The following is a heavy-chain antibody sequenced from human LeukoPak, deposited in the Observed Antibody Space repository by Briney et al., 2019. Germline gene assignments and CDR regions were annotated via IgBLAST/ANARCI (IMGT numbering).Heavy chain of an antibody. Sequence: GGSLRLSCAASGFTFSSYAMHWVRQAPGKGLEWVAVISYDGSNKYYADSVKGRFTISRDNSKNTLYLQMNSLRAEDTAVYYCARDDKVYDYWGQGTLVTVSS. CDR1: GFTFSSYA. CDR2: ISYDGSNK. J-gene: IGHJ4*02. V-gene: IGHV3-30-3*01. CDR3: ARDDKVYDY. D-gene: IGHD2-8*01.